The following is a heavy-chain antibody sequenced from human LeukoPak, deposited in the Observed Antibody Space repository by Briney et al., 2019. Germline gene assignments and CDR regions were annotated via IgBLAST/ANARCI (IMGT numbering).Heavy chain of an antibody. CDR2: IRGGGSNT. CDR1: GFTFNNYA. CDR3: AHRKATSWAHDY. Sequence: GGSLRLSCAASGFTFNNYAMNWVRQAPGKGLEWVSYIRGGGSNTRYSDSVKGRFIISRDNSKNILYLQMNSLRAEDTAVYYCAHRKATSWAHDYWGQGTLVTVSS. V-gene: IGHV3-23*01. J-gene: IGHJ4*02. D-gene: IGHD2-2*01.